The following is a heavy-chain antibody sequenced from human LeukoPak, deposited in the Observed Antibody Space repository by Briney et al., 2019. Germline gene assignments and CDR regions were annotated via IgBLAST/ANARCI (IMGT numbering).Heavy chain of an antibody. D-gene: IGHD5-24*01. CDR2: INHSGST. Sequence: TSETLSLTCAVYGGSFSGYYWSWIRQPPGKGLEWIGEINHSGSTNYNPSLKSRVTISVDTSKNQFSLKLSSVTAADTAVYYCARGGRSRDGYNYYFDYWGQGTLVTVSS. V-gene: IGHV4-34*01. CDR1: GGSFSGYY. J-gene: IGHJ4*02. CDR3: ARGGRSRDGYNYYFDY.